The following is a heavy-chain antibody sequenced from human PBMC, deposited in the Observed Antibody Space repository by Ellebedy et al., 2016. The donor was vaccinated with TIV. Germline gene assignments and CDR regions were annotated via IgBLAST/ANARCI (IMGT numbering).Heavy chain of an antibody. CDR1: GYTFTSYG. Sequence: AASVKVSCKASGYTFTSYGISWVRQSPGQGLEWMGWISAYNGNTNYAQKLQCRVTLTTDTSTSTAYMELRRLTSDDTAVYFCAREGWLHRTGFDYWGQGTLVTVSS. V-gene: IGHV1-18*01. CDR2: ISAYNGNT. J-gene: IGHJ4*02. CDR3: AREGWLHRTGFDY. D-gene: IGHD5-24*01.